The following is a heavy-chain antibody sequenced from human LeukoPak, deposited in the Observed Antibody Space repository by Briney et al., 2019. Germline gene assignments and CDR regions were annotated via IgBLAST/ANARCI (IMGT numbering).Heavy chain of an antibody. J-gene: IGHJ4*02. Sequence: GALRLSCAASGFTFSSYEMNWVRQAPGKGLEWVSYISSSGSTIYYADSVKGRFTISRDNAKNSLYLQMNSLRAEDTAVYYCARNGRNSSSSVFDYWGQGTLVTVSS. V-gene: IGHV3-48*03. CDR1: GFTFSSYE. D-gene: IGHD6-6*01. CDR3: ARNGRNSSSSVFDY. CDR2: ISSSGSTI.